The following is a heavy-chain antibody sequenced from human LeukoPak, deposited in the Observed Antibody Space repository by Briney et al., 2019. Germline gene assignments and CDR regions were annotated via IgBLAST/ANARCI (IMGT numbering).Heavy chain of an antibody. CDR1: GGSISSYY. Sequence: PSETLSLTCTVPGGSISSYYWSWIRQPPGKGLEWIGYIYYSGSTNYNPSLKRRVTISVDMSNNQLSLKLSSVTSADTAVYYCARGGYSFDSPPGYPFDHWGQGTLVTVSS. CDR2: IYYSGST. V-gene: IGHV4-59*01. D-gene: IGHD5-18*01. CDR3: ARGGYSFDSPPGYPFDH. J-gene: IGHJ4*02.